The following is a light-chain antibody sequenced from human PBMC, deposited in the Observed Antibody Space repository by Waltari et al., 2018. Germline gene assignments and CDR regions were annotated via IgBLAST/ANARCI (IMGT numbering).Light chain of an antibody. Sequence: DIQINQSASSLSASVGDRVTITGQDSQNIRKNLNWFQQKPGKAPQVLIFDASTSQAVVPSRFSGSGSGTDFAFTISSLQPEDIGTYYCQQYANLPLTFGGGTRVEIK. J-gene: IGKJ4*01. CDR2: DAS. V-gene: IGKV1-33*01. CDR3: QQYANLPLT. CDR1: QNIRKN.